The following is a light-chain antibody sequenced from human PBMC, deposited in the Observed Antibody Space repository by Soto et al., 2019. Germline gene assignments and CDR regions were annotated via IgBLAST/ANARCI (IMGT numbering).Light chain of an antibody. J-gene: IGKJ4*01. Sequence: DIQMTQSPSSLSASVGDRVTITCRASQSISSYLNWYQQKPGKAPKLLIYAASSLQSGVPSRFSGSGSGTAFTLTISSLQPEDFATYYCQQSYSTLTFGVGTKVEIK. V-gene: IGKV1-39*01. CDR1: QSISSY. CDR2: AAS. CDR3: QQSYSTLT.